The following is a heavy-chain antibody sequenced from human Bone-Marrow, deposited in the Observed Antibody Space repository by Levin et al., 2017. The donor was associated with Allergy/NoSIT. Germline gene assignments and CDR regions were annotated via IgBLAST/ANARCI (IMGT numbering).Heavy chain of an antibody. Sequence: PGGSLRLSCAASGFTFDDYAMHWVRQDPGKGLEWVSGITWNSGTIGYADSVKGRFTVSRDNAKKSLYLQMNSLRPEDTALYYCVKDIEGTGIAADGAFDLWGQGTLVTVSS. CDR3: VKDIEGTGIAADGAFDL. J-gene: IGHJ5*02. CDR1: GFTFDDYA. D-gene: IGHD6-13*01. CDR2: ITWNSGTI. V-gene: IGHV3-9*01.